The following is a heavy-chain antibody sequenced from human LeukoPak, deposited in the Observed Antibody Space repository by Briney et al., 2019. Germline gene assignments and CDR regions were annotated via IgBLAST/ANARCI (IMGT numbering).Heavy chain of an antibody. Sequence: SSVKVSFKASGGTFTIYAISWVRQAPGQGLEWMGGIIPIFGTANYAQKFQGRVTITADESTSTDYMELSSLRSEDTAVYYCARDPGGVHYYYYGMDVWGQGTTVTVSS. CDR3: ARDPGGVHYYYYGMDV. CDR1: GGTFTIYA. D-gene: IGHD3-16*01. CDR2: IIPIFGTA. V-gene: IGHV1-69*01. J-gene: IGHJ6*02.